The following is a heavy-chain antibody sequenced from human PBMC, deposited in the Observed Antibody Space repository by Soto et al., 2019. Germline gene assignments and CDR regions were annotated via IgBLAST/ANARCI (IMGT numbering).Heavy chain of an antibody. J-gene: IGHJ5*02. D-gene: IGHD2-15*01. Sequence: GGSLRLSCEASGFSFSSDWMHWVRQAPGKGLVWVSRINSDGSRTTYADSVKGRFTISRDNAKNTLYLQMNSLRAEDTAAYYCAGSGDSNWFDPWGQGTLVTVSS. CDR3: AGSGDSNWFDP. CDR2: INSDGSRT. V-gene: IGHV3-74*01. CDR1: GFSFSSDW.